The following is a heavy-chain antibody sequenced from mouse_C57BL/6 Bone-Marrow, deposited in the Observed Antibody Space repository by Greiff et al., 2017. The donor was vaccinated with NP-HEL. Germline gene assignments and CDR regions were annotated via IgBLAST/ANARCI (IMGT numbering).Heavy chain of an antibody. D-gene: IGHD2-1*01. CDR1: GFTFSDFY. V-gene: IGHV7-1*01. Sequence: EVKLMESGGGLVQSGRSLRLSCATSGFTFSDFYMEWVRQAPGKGLEWIAASRNKANDYTTEYSASVKGRFIVSRDTSQSILYLQMNALRAEDTAIYYCARDASYGNYETWFAYWGQGTLVTVSA. CDR2: SRNKANDYTT. J-gene: IGHJ3*01. CDR3: ARDASYGNYETWFAY.